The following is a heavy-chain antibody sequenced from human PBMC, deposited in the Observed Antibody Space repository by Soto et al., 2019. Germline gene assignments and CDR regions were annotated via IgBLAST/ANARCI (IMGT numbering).Heavy chain of an antibody. CDR3: ARHRRTTVAKFYFDN. D-gene: IGHD4-4*01. Sequence: QVQLQESGPGLVKPSETLSLTCTVSGGSINSYCWSWIRQPPGKGLEWIAYIFDSGNANYNPSLKGRSTLPVDTAKNQFSLKPTPVTAADPGVYFCARHRRTTVAKFYFDNWGQGALVTVSS. V-gene: IGHV4-59*08. J-gene: IGHJ4*02. CDR1: GGSINSYC. CDR2: IFDSGNA.